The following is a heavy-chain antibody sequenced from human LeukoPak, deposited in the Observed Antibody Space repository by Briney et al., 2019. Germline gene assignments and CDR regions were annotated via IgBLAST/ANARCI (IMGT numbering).Heavy chain of an antibody. CDR3: AKERDTAMVTIDY. CDR1: GFTVSSNY. CDR2: IYSGGST. J-gene: IGHJ4*02. Sequence: GGSLRLSCAASGFTVSSNYMSWVRQAPGKGLEWVSVIYSGGSTYYADSVKGRFTISRDNSKNTLYLQMNSLRAEDTAVYYCAKERDTAMVTIDYWGQGTLVTVSS. D-gene: IGHD5-18*01. V-gene: IGHV3-53*01.